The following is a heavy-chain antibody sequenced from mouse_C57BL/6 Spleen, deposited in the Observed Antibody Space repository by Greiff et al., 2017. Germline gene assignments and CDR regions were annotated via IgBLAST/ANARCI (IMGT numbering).Heavy chain of an antibody. Sequence: EVHLVESGGGLVKPGGSLKLSCAASGFTFSSYAMSWVRQTPEKRLEWVATISDGGSYTYYPDNVKGRFTISRDNAKNNLYLQMSHLKSEDTAMYYCARELGRWYFDYWGQGTTLTVSS. J-gene: IGHJ2*01. CDR2: ISDGGSYT. CDR1: GFTFSSYA. V-gene: IGHV5-4*01. CDR3: ARELGRWYFDY. D-gene: IGHD4-1*01.